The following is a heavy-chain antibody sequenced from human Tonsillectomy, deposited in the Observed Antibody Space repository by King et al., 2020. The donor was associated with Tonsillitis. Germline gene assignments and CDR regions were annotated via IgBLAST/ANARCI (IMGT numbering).Heavy chain of an antibody. D-gene: IGHD3/OR15-3a*01. Sequence: QLVQSGAEVKKPGASVKVSCKASGHTFTSYNMHWVRQAPGQGLEWMGMINPTGGNTNCAQKFQGRVTMTRDTSTSTVYMELSSLRSEDTAVYYCARVMVFGSEAFDIWGQGTMVTVSS. CDR2: INPTGGNT. V-gene: IGHV1-46*03. CDR3: ARVMVFGSEAFDI. CDR1: GHTFTSYN. J-gene: IGHJ3*02.